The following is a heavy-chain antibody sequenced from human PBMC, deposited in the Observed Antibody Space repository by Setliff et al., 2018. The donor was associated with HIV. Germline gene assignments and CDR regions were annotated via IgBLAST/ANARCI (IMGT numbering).Heavy chain of an antibody. CDR3: AREIQFSATTYYYYYMDD. D-gene: IGHD5-18*01. CDR1: GGSISSYY. V-gene: IGHV4-4*07. J-gene: IGHJ6*03. CDR2: IYASGRT. Sequence: SATLSLTCTVSGGSISSYYWSWIRQPAGKGLEWIGRIYASGRTNYNPSLKSRVTLSVDTSKNQFSLKVTSVTAADTAVYYCAREIQFSATTYYYYYMDDWGRGTTVTVSS.